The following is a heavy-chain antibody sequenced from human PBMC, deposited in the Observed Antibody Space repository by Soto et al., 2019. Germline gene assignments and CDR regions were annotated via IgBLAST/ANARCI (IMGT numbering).Heavy chain of an antibody. V-gene: IGHV3-23*01. D-gene: IGHD3-10*01. CDR3: ARSLRGIIIAFDY. Sequence: EVQLLESGGGLVQPGGSLRLSCAASGFTFTGNAMSWVRQAPGKGLQWVSAIDGSGGSTYYVDSVKGRFTISRDNSKNTLYLQMHSLRAADTAVYFCARSLRGIIIAFDYWGQGTLVTVSS. CDR1: GFTFTGNA. J-gene: IGHJ4*02. CDR2: IDGSGGST.